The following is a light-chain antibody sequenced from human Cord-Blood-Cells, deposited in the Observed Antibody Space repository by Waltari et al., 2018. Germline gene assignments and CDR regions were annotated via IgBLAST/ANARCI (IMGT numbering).Light chain of an antibody. J-gene: IGLJ3*02. Sequence: QSALTQPASVSGSPGQSITISCTGTSSDVGSYNLFSWYQQHPGKAPKLMIYEGSKRPSGVSNRFSGAKSGNTASLIISGLQAEDEADYYCCSYAGSSTWVFGGGTKLTVL. CDR1: SSDVGSYNL. CDR3: CSYAGSSTWV. CDR2: EGS. V-gene: IGLV2-23*01.